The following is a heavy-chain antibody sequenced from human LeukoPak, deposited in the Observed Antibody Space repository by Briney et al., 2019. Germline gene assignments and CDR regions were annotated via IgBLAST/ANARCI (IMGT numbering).Heavy chain of an antibody. CDR2: VSTYSGNT. CDR1: GYTFTSYG. V-gene: IGHV1-18*01. Sequence: ASVKVSCKASGYTFTSYGISWVRQAPGQGLEWMGWVSTYSGNTNYAQKFQGRITMTTDTSTSTAYMDLRNLRYDDTAVYYCARFTGLDYWGQGTPITVSS. J-gene: IGHJ4*02. CDR3: ARFTGLDY.